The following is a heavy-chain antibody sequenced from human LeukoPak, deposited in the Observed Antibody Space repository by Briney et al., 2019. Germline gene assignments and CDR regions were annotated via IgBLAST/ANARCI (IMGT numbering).Heavy chain of an antibody. CDR3: AGSYQLLSNWFDP. V-gene: IGHV4-30-2*02. J-gene: IGHJ5*02. CDR2: IYHSGST. Sequence: PSETLSLTCTVSGGSISSGGYYWSWIRQPPGKGLEWIGYIYHSGSTYYSPSLKSRVTISVDTSKNQFSLKLSSVTAADTAVYYCAGSYQLLSNWFDPWGQGTLVTVSS. CDR1: GGSISSGGYY. D-gene: IGHD2-2*01.